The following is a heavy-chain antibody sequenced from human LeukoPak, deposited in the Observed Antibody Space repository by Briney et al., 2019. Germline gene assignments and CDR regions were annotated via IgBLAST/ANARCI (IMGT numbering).Heavy chain of an antibody. J-gene: IGHJ5*02. V-gene: IGHV4-59*01. Sequence: PSETLSLTCTVSGGSISSYYWSWIRQPPGKGLEWIGYIYYSGSTNYNPSLKSRVTISVDTSKNQFSLKLSSVTAADTAVYYCARGGGSGDCYLCNWFDPWGQGTLVTVSS. CDR1: GGSISSYY. D-gene: IGHD2-21*02. CDR3: ARGGGSGDCYLCNWFDP. CDR2: IYYSGST.